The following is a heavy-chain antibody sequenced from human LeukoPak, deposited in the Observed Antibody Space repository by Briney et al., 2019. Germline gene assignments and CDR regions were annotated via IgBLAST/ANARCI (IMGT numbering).Heavy chain of an antibody. J-gene: IGHJ4*02. CDR3: ARRGRMVRGEVFDY. D-gene: IGHD3-10*01. CDR2: IYYSGST. V-gene: IGHV4-39*07. CDR1: GGSISSSNYY. Sequence: PSETLSLTCTVSGGSISSSNYYWGWIRQPPGKGLEWIGSIYYSGSTYYNPSLKSRVIISVDTSKNQFSLKLSSVTAADTAVYYCARRGRMVRGEVFDYWGQGTLVTVSS.